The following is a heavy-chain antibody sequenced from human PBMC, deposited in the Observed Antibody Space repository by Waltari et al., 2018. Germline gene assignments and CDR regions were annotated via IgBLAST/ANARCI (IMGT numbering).Heavy chain of an antibody. CDR1: GFTFSNYR. J-gene: IGHJ4*02. D-gene: IGHD3-10*01. Sequence: EVYLVESGGGLVKPGGSLRLSCAASGFTFSNYRMNWVRQAPGKGLEGVASISSTSRYIYYEDSVKGRFTISRDNAKNSLYLQMDSLRAEDTAVYYCATEVLYGSGTSNSYFDYWGQGTLVTVSS. CDR2: ISSTSRYI. CDR3: ATEVLYGSGTSNSYFDY. V-gene: IGHV3-21*01.